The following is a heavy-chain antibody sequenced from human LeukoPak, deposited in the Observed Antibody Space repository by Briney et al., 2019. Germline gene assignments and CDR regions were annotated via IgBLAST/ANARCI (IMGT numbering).Heavy chain of an antibody. CDR2: INHSGGT. V-gene: IGHV4-34*01. CDR1: GGSFSGHY. D-gene: IGHD6-13*01. CDR3: ARVEVIAAAGTNHAFDI. Sequence: SETLSLTCAIYGGSFSGHYWSWIRQPPGKGLEWIGEINHSGGTNYNPSLKSRVTISVDTSRNQFSLNLSSVTAADTAVYYCARVEVIAAAGTNHAFDIWGQGTMVTVSS. J-gene: IGHJ3*02.